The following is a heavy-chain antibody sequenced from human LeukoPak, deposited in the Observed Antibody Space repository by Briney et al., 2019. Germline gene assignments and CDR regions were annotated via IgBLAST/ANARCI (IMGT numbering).Heavy chain of an antibody. V-gene: IGHV3-21*04. CDR3: VRGYSYGYRFDY. D-gene: IGHD5-18*01. CDR1: GFTFSSYS. CDR2: ISTSSSYI. Sequence: PGGSLRLSCAGSGFTFSSYSMNWVRQAPRKGPEWVSFISTSSSYIYYADSVKGRFIISRDNAKISLYLQMNSLRAEDTALYYCVRGYSYGYRFDYWGQGTLVTVSS. J-gene: IGHJ4*02.